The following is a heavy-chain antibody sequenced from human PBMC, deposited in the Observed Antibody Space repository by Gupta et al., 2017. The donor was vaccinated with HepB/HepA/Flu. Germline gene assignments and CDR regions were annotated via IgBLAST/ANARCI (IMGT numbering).Heavy chain of an antibody. CDR1: GGSFSGYY. CDR3: ARGRVTRHWFDP. Sequence: QVQLQQWGAGLLTPSETLSLTCAVYGGSFSGYYWSWIRQPPGKGLEWIGEINHSGSTNYNPSLKSRVTISVDTSKNQFSLKLSSVTAADTAVYYCARGRVTRHWFDPWGQGTLVTVSS. D-gene: IGHD5-18*01. J-gene: IGHJ5*02. CDR2: INHSGST. V-gene: IGHV4-34*01.